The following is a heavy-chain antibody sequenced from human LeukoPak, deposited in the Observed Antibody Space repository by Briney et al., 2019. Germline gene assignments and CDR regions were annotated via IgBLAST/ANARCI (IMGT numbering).Heavy chain of an antibody. CDR1: GGSISSYY. CDR3: ARGKPYYYYYYMDV. CDR2: IYYSGST. Sequence: SETLSLTCTVSGGSISSYYWRWIRQPPGKGLEWIGYIYYSGSTNYNPSLKSRVTISVDTSKNQFSLKLSSVTAADTAVYYCARGKPYYYYYYMDVWGKGTTVTVSS. V-gene: IGHV4-59*01. J-gene: IGHJ6*03.